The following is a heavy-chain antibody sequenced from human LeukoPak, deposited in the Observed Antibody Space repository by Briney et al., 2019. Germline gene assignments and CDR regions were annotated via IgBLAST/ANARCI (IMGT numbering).Heavy chain of an antibody. V-gene: IGHV1-46*01. CDR3: ARGDIVVVPAAIRVYYYMDV. CDR1: GYTFTSYY. D-gene: IGHD2-2*02. J-gene: IGHJ6*03. Sequence: ASVKVSCKASGYTFTSYYMHWVRQAPGQGLEWVGIINPSGGSTSYAQKFQGRVTMTRDMSTSTVYMELSSLRSEDTAVYYCARGDIVVVPAAIRVYYYMDVWGKGTTVTVSS. CDR2: INPSGGST.